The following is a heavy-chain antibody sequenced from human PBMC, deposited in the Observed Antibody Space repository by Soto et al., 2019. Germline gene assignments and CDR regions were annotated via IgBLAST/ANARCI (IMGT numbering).Heavy chain of an antibody. CDR1: GFTFDDYA. J-gene: IGHJ4*02. CDR3: AKDRGSSWYLFDY. V-gene: IGHV3-9*01. Sequence: VQLVESGGGLVQPGRSLRLSCAASGFTFDDYAMHWVRQAPGKGLEWVSGISWNSGSIGYADSVKGRFTISRDNAKNSLYLQMNSLRAEDTALYYCAKDRGSSWYLFDYWGQGTLVTVSS. D-gene: IGHD6-13*01. CDR2: ISWNSGSI.